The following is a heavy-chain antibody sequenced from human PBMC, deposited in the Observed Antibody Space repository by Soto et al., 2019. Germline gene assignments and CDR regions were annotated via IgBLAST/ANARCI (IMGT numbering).Heavy chain of an antibody. J-gene: IGHJ4*02. CDR1: EFTFSSYW. Sequence: EVQLVESGGGLVQPGGSLRLFCAASEFTFSSYWMSWVRQAPGKGLEWVANIRQDGSDKYYVDSVKGRFTISRDNSKNSLFLQMNSLRAEDTAIYYCASPQQWLGQRGDFDYWGQGTLVTVSS. CDR2: IRQDGSDK. V-gene: IGHV3-7*05. D-gene: IGHD6-19*01. CDR3: ASPQQWLGQRGDFDY.